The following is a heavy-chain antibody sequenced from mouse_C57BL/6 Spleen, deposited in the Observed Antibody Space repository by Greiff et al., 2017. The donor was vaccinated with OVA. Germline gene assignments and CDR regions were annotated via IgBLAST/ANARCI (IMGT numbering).Heavy chain of an antibody. J-gene: IGHJ2*01. Sequence: VQLQQSGPELVKPGASVKISCKASGYAFSSSWMNWVKQRPGKGLEWIGRIYPGDGDTNYNGKFKGKATLTADKSSSTAYMQLSSLTSEDSAVYFCAREDHYYGSSYAFFDYWGQGTTLTVSS. CDR1: GYAFSSSW. D-gene: IGHD1-1*01. CDR3: AREDHYYGSSYAFFDY. CDR2: IYPGDGDT. V-gene: IGHV1-82*01.